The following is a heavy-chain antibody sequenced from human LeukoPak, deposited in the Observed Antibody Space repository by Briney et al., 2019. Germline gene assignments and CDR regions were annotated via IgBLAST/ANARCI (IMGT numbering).Heavy chain of an antibody. Sequence: SETLSLTCTVSGGSISSGDYYWSWIRKPPGKGLEWIGYIYYSGSTYYNPSLKSRVTISVDTSKNQFSLKLSSVTAADTAVYYCASQCSSTSCYTGYVGYYFDYWGQGTLVTVSS. J-gene: IGHJ4*02. CDR3: ASQCSSTSCYTGYVGYYFDY. D-gene: IGHD2-2*02. V-gene: IGHV4-30-4*08. CDR1: GGSISSGDYY. CDR2: IYYSGST.